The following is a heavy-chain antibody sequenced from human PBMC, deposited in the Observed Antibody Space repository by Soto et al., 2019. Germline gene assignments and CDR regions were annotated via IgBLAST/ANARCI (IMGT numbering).Heavy chain of an antibody. CDR3: VNLRFLEWSPYYYYGMDV. Sequence: GGSLRLSCAASVFTFSNAWMNWVRQAPGKGLEWVGRIKSKTDGGTTDYAAPVKGRFTISRDDSKNTLYLQMNSLKTEDTAVYYCVNLRFLEWSPYYYYGMDVWGQGTTVTVSS. J-gene: IGHJ6*02. V-gene: IGHV3-15*07. D-gene: IGHD3-3*01. CDR2: IKSKTDGGTT. CDR1: VFTFSNAW.